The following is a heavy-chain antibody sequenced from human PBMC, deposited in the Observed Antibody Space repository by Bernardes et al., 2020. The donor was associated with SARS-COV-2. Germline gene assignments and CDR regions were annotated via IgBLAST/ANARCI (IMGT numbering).Heavy chain of an antibody. J-gene: IGHJ4*02. CDR1: GYTITDYD. V-gene: IGHV1-2*02. CDR2: ISPTGDT. CDR3: ASVTYSTGSDFDC. D-gene: IGHD6-19*01. Sequence: ASVKVPCKTTGYTITDYDMQGVRQTPGQGREWMGWISPTGDTNYAQKFQGRVTMTRDTSINTAYMELSRLTFDDTAVYYCASVTYSTGSDFDCWGQGTLVTVSS.